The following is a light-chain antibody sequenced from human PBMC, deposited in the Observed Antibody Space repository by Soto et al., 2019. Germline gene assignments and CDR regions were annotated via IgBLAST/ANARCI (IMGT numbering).Light chain of an antibody. CDR1: SSNIGAGYD. CDR3: QSYDSSRSPLYV. V-gene: IGLV1-40*01. J-gene: IGLJ1*01. Sequence: QSVLTHPPSASWAPGDRVAISCTGSSSNIGAGYDVHWYQHLPGTAPKLLIYANNNRPSGVPDRFSGSKSGTSASLAITGLQAEDEAHYYCQSYDSSRSPLYVFGTGTKVTVL. CDR2: ANN.